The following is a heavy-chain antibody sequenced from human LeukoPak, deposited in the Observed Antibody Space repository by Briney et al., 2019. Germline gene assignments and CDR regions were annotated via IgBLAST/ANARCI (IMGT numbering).Heavy chain of an antibody. D-gene: IGHD1-14*01. CDR2: ISYDGNNK. Sequence: GRSLRLSCAASGFTFSSYTMHWVRQAPGKGLEGVTVISYDGNNKYYADSVKGRFTISRDNSKNTLYLQMNSLRPEDTAVYYCARTGSLTMNWFDPWGQGTLVTVSS. CDR3: ARTGSLTMNWFDP. V-gene: IGHV3-30*04. CDR1: GFTFSSYT. J-gene: IGHJ5*02.